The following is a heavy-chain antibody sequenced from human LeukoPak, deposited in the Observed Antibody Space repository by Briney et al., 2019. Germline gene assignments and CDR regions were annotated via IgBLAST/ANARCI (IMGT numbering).Heavy chain of an antibody. J-gene: IGHJ4*02. V-gene: IGHV3-21*04. Sequence: GGSLRLSCAASGFTFSSYSMNWVRQAPGKGLEWVSSISSSSSYIYYADSVKGRFTISRDNSKNTLYLQMNSLRAEDTAVYHCAKVAESSGYSFDCWGQGTLVTVSS. CDR3: AKVAESSGYSFDC. D-gene: IGHD3-22*01. CDR2: ISSSSSYI. CDR1: GFTFSSYS.